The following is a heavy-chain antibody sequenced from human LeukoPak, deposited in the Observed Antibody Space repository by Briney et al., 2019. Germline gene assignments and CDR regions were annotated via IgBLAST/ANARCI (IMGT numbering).Heavy chain of an antibody. V-gene: IGHV4-39*07. CDR3: ARASRCSSTSCYADYYYYMDV. Sequence: SETLSLTCTVSGGSISSSSYYWGWIRQPPGKGLEWIGSIYYSGSTYYNPSLKSRVTISVDTSKNQFSLKLSSVTAADTAVYYCARASRCSSTSCYADYYYYMDVWGKGTTVTVSS. CDR2: IYYSGST. CDR1: GGSISSSSYY. J-gene: IGHJ6*03. D-gene: IGHD2-2*01.